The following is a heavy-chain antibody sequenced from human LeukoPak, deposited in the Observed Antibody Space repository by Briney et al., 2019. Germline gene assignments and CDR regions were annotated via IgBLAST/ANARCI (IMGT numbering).Heavy chain of an antibody. CDR3: ARGLELERPDY. V-gene: IGHV1-2*02. CDR1: GYTFTDYY. Sequence: GASVKVSCKASGYTFTDYYIHWVRQAPGQGLEWVGWINPHSGGTHSAQKFQGRVTMTRDTSISTAYMEVSRLRSDDTAVFYCARGLELERPDYWGQGTLVTVSS. CDR2: INPHSGGT. J-gene: IGHJ4*02. D-gene: IGHD1-1*01.